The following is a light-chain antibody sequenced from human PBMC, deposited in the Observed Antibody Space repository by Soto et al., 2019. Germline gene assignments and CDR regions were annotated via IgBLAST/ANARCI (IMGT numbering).Light chain of an antibody. Sequence: QSALTQPPSVSGSPGQSVTISCTGTSSDVGSYNRVSCYQQPPGTAPKLMIYEVSNRPSGVPDRFSGSKSGNTASLTISGLQPEDEADYYCNSYTSSNTYVFGTGTKLTVL. V-gene: IGLV2-18*02. CDR1: SSDVGSYNR. CDR2: EVS. CDR3: NSYTSSNTYV. J-gene: IGLJ1*01.